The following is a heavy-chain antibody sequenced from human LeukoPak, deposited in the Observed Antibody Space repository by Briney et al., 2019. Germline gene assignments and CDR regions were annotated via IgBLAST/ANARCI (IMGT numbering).Heavy chain of an antibody. CDR2: SRGSGGIT. V-gene: IGHV3-23*01. J-gene: IGHJ3*01. D-gene: IGHD1-26*01. CDR3: AMRMLGGRGFDV. Sequence: GGSLRLSCTPSGFTFSTFDMSWVRQAPGKGLEWVSASRGSGGITYYADSVKGRFTISRDHSKNTLYLQMNSLGAEDTAVYYCAMRMLGGRGFDVWGQGTMVTVSS. CDR1: GFTFSTFD.